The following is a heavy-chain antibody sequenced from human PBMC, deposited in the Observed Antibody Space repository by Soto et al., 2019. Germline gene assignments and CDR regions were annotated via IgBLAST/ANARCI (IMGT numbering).Heavy chain of an antibody. CDR1: GFTFGDYA. Sequence: GVLRLSCTTSGFTFGDYAISWFRQAPGKGLEWIGYIRSNTYGGTTEYAASVKGRFTISRDDSKRVAHLQMNSLETEDTAVYFCARRKYLDYWGQGTLVTVSS. CDR3: ARRKYLDY. CDR2: IRSNTYGGTT. J-gene: IGHJ4*02. D-gene: IGHD6-6*01. V-gene: IGHV3-49*03.